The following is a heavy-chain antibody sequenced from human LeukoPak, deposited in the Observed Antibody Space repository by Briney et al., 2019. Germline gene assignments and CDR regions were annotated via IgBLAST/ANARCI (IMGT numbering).Heavy chain of an antibody. CDR1: GFTFSSYS. Sequence: KPGGSLRLSCAASGFTFSSYSMNWVRQAPGKGLEWVSSISSSSSYIYYADSVRGRFTISRDNAKTSLYLQMNSLRAEDTAVYYCARLGITMTPRFDYWGQGTLVTVSS. J-gene: IGHJ4*02. CDR2: ISSSSSYI. CDR3: ARLGITMTPRFDY. V-gene: IGHV3-21*01. D-gene: IGHD3-22*01.